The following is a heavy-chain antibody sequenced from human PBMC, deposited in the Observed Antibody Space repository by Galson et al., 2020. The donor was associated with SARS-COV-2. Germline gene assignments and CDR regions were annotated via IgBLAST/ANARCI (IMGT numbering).Heavy chain of an antibody. Sequence: GGSLRLSCEASGFTFNDFAMSWVRQAPGKGLEWVSSISGASAKIYYADSVKGRFTISRDNSMNTLYLEMHSLRAEDTAIYYCAKDGGGWYTTGWYYFDYWGQGALVTVSS. D-gene: IGHD3-3*01. CDR2: ISGASAKI. CDR3: AKDGGGWYTTGWYYFDY. V-gene: IGHV3-23*01. CDR1: GFTFNDFA. J-gene: IGHJ4*02.